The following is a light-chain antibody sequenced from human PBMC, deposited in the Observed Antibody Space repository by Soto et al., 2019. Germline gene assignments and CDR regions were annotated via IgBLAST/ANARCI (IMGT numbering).Light chain of an antibody. CDR2: AAS. Sequence: EIVLTQSPGTLSLSPVERATLSCRASQSVSGNSLAWYQQKGGQAPRLLIYAASTRATGVPDRFSGTGSGTNFALTISRLETDDSAVYYCQQYGGSPFTFGPGTKVYIK. J-gene: IGKJ3*01. V-gene: IGKV3-20*01. CDR1: QSVSGNS. CDR3: QQYGGSPFT.